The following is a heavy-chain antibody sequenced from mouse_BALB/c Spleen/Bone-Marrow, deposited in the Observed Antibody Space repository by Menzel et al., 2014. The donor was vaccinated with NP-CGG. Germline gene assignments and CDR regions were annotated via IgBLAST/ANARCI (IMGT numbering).Heavy chain of an antibody. Sequence: EVQLVESGGGLVQPGGSMKLSCVASGFTFSNYWMNWVRQSPEKGLEWVAEIRLKSNNYATHYAESVKGRSTISRDDSKSSVYLQMNNLRAEGTGIYYCTTGFAYWGQGTLVTVSA. CDR3: TTGFAY. J-gene: IGHJ3*01. CDR1: GFTFSNYW. CDR2: IRLKSNNYAT. V-gene: IGHV6-6*02.